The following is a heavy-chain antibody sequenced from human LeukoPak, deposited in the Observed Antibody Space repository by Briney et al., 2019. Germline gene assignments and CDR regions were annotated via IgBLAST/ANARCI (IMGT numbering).Heavy chain of an antibody. D-gene: IGHD1-26*01. J-gene: IGHJ5*02. CDR3: AGHEYSGSYYGLSWFDP. CDR2: IYYSGST. Sequence: PSETLSPTCTVSGGSISSSGYYWGWIRQPPGKGLEWIASIYYSGSTYYNPSLKSRVTISVDTSKNQLSLKLSSLTAADTAVYYCAGHEYSGSYYGLSWFDPWGQGTLVTVSS. CDR1: GGSISSSGYY. V-gene: IGHV4-39*01.